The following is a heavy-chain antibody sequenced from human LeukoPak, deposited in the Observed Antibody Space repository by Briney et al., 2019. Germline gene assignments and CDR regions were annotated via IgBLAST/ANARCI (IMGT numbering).Heavy chain of an antibody. CDR3: ASNQWPSWYFDL. Sequence: SETLSLTCTVSGGSISSNGYYWGWIRQPPGKGLEWIGSIYYSGSTFDNPSLKSRVTISVDKSRNQFSLKLSSVTAADTAVYYCASNQWPSWYFDLWGRGTLVTVSS. V-gene: IGHV4-39*07. CDR2: IYYSGST. D-gene: IGHD6-19*01. CDR1: GGSISSNGYY. J-gene: IGHJ2*01.